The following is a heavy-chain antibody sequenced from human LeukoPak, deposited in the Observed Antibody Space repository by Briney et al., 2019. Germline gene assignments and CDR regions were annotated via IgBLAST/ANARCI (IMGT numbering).Heavy chain of an antibody. J-gene: IGHJ4*02. D-gene: IGHD2-2*01. V-gene: IGHV3-23*01. Sequence: PGGSLRLSCAASGITFSSYAMSWVRQAPGKGLEWVSAISGSGGSTYYADSVKGRFTISRDNSKNTLYLQMNSLRAEDTAVFYCARRLGYCSTTSCYVAPFDYWGQGTLVTVSS. CDR3: ARRLGYCSTTSCYVAPFDY. CDR2: ISGSGGST. CDR1: GITFSSYA.